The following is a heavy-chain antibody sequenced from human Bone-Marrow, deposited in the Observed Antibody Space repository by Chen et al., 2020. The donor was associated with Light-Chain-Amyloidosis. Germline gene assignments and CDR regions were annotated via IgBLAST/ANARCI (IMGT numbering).Heavy chain of an antibody. Sequence: EVQLVESGGGAVQPGGSLRLCCSVPVSLFSSQRMHWVRQAGGKGLGWVVRISYDVDARYNAAFVERRSTVAKDNVKNVLYLEMSRLGVEDTAVYYCARGWRRYLEEWGQGTLVTVSS. CDR3: ARGWRRYLEE. J-gene: IGHJ4*02. D-gene: IGHD6-19*01. V-gene: IGHV3-74*01. CDR1: VSLFSSQR. CDR2: ISYDVDAR.